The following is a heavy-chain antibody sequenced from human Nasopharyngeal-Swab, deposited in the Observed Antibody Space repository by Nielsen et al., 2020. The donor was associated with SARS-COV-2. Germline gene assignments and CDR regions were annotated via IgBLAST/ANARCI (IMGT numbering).Heavy chain of an antibody. V-gene: IGHV3-33*01. J-gene: IGHJ4*02. CDR1: GFTFSSYG. CDR2: IWYDGSNK. Sequence: GESLKISCAASGFTFSSYGMHWVRQAPGKGLEWVAVIWYDGSNKYYADSVKGRFTISRDNSKNTLYLQMNSLRAEDTAVYYCARSYSGSSASFDYWGQGTLVTVSS. D-gene: IGHD1-26*01. CDR3: ARSYSGSSASFDY.